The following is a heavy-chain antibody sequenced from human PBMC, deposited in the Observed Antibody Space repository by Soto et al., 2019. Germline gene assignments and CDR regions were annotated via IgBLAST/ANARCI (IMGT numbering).Heavy chain of an antibody. CDR2: IYSGGST. Sequence: GGSLRLSCAASGFTVSSNYMSWVRQAPGRGLEWVSVIYSGGSTYYADSVKGRFTISRDNSKNTVYLQMNSLRAEDTAVYYCARDPGDSHAFDIWGQGTMVTVSS. CDR3: ARDPGDSHAFDI. V-gene: IGHV3-66*01. D-gene: IGHD4-17*01. CDR1: GFTVSSNY. J-gene: IGHJ3*02.